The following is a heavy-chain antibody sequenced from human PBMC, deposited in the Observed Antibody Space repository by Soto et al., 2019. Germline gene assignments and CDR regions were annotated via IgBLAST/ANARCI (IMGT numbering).Heavy chain of an antibody. Sequence: PGGSLRLSCAASGFTFSNAWMSWVRQAPGKGLEWVGRIKSKTDGGTTDYAAPVKGRFTISRDDSKNTLYLQMNSLKTGDTAVYYCTTTSTSCSTCYYYGMDVWGQGTTVTVSS. CDR3: TTTSTSCSTCYYYGMDV. CDR1: GFTFSNAW. D-gene: IGHD2-2*01. J-gene: IGHJ6*02. CDR2: IKSKTDGGTT. V-gene: IGHV3-15*01.